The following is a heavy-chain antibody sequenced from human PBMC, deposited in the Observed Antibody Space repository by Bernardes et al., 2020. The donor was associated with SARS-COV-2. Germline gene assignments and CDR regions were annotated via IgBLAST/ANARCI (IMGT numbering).Heavy chain of an antibody. CDR1: GFSLNTFEVG. D-gene: IGHD3-10*01. CDR2: IFWDDDE. CDR3: THTLLSVGDFSFDY. Sequence: SGPTLVKPTQTLTLTCTFSGFSLNTFEVGVGWVRQPPGKALEWLALIFWDDDERYNPSLKSRLTITKDTSKNQVVLTMTNMDPVDTATYYCTHTLLSVGDFSFDYWGQGTLVTVSS. V-gene: IGHV2-5*02. J-gene: IGHJ4*02.